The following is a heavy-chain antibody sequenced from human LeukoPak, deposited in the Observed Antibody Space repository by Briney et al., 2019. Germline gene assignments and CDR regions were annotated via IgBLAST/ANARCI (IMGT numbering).Heavy chain of an antibody. V-gene: IGHV4-59*08. CDR3: ARSKAHLSTTWYGSWFDP. Sequence: KPSETLSLTCTVSGGSISSYYWSWIRQPPGKGLEWIGYIYYSGSTNYNPSLKSRVTISVDTSKNQLSLKLSSVTAADTAVYYCARSKAHLSTTWYGSWFDPWGQGTLVTVSS. CDR2: IYYSGST. J-gene: IGHJ5*02. D-gene: IGHD2-2*01. CDR1: GGSISSYY.